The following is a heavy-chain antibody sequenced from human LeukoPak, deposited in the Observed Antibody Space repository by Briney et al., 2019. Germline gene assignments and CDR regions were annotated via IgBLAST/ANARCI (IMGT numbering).Heavy chain of an antibody. CDR1: GFSFSSYS. CDR2: ISSTSTYI. V-gene: IGHV3-21*06. J-gene: IGHJ5*02. D-gene: IGHD2-2*01. CDR3: ARDPSAVPTAVTWFDP. Sequence: PGGSLRLSCVASGFSFSSYSMNWVRQAPGKGLEWVSSISSTSTYIYYTDSVKGRFTISRDNAKNSLYLQMDSLRAEDTAVYYCARDPSAVPTAVTWFDPWGQGTLVTVSS.